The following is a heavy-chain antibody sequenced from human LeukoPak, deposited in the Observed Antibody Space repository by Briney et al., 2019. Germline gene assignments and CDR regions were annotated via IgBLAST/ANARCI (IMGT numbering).Heavy chain of an antibody. J-gene: IGHJ4*02. CDR1: GYTFTGYH. CDR3: ARDQGSLTRSWYTGY. D-gene: IGHD6-13*01. CDR2: INPYSGDT. Sequence: ASVKVSCKASGYTFTGYHIHWVRQAPGQGLEWMGRINPYSGDTNFAKKFQGRVTITRETSITTAYMDLSSLTPDDTAVYFCARDQGSLTRSWYTGYWGQGTQVTVSS. V-gene: IGHV1-2*06.